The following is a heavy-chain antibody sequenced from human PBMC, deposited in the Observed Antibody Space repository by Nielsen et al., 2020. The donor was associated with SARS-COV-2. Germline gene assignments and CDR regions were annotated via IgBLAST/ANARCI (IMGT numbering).Heavy chain of an antibody. CDR1: GFTFSSYS. Sequence: GESLKISCAASGFTFSSYSMNWVRQAPGTGLEWVSSISSSSSYIYYADSVKGRFTISRDNAKNSLYLQMNSLRAEDTAVYYCAREGDSSSWFDYYYYYGMDVWGQGTTVTVSS. V-gene: IGHV3-21*01. CDR3: AREGDSSSWFDYYYYYGMDV. J-gene: IGHJ6*02. CDR2: ISSSSSYI. D-gene: IGHD6-13*01.